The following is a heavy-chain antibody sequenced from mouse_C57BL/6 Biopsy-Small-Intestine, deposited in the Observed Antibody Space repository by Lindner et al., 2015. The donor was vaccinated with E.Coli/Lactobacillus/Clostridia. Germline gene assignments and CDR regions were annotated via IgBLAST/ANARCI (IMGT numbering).Heavy chain of an antibody. D-gene: IGHD1-1*01. CDR1: GFTFSSYG. CDR2: ISSGGSYT. V-gene: IGHV5-6*01. CDR3: ASPHYYGSSYGFAY. J-gene: IGHJ3*01. Sequence: EVQLQESGEDLVKPGGSLKLSCAASGFTFSSYGMSWVRQTPDKRLEWVATISSGGSYTYYPDSVKGRFTISRDNAKNTLYLQMSSLKSEDTAMYYCASPHYYGSSYGFAYWGQGTLVTVSA.